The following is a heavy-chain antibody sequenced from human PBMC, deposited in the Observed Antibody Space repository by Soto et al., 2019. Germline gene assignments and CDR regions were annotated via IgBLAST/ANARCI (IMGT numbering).Heavy chain of an antibody. CDR3: ARVACTGGRCYYDY. V-gene: IGHV1-8*02. Sequence: QVQLVQSGAEVKKPGASVKVSCKASGYTFTSYDFNWVRQATGQGLEWLGWMNPNSGTTGYAQRFQGRVTMPRNTAISTAYMELSSLRSEDTAMYYCARVACTGGRCYYDYWGQGTLVTVSS. D-gene: IGHD2-8*02. J-gene: IGHJ4*02. CDR1: GYTFTSYD. CDR2: MNPNSGTT.